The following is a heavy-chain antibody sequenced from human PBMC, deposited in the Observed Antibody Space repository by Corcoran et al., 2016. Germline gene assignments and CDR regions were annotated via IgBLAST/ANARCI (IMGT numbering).Heavy chain of an antibody. CDR3: ARDIGDDYVWGSYRSRAFDI. Sequence: EVQLVESGGGLVQPGGSLRLSCAASGFTFSSYSMNWVRQAPGKGLEWVSYISSSSSTLYYADAVKGRFTISRDNATHSLYLQMNSLRAEDTAVYYCARDIGDDYVWGSYRSRAFDIWGQGTMVTVSS. CDR1: GFTFSSYS. V-gene: IGHV3-48*04. CDR2: ISSSSSTL. D-gene: IGHD3-16*02. J-gene: IGHJ3*02.